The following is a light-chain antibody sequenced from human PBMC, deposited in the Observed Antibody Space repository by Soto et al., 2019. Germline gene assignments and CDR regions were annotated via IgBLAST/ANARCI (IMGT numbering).Light chain of an antibody. V-gene: IGLV1-40*01. CDR2: GNS. CDR1: SSNIGAGYD. Sequence: SVLTQPPSVSGAPGQRVTISCTGSSSNIGAGYDVHWYQQLPGTAPILLIYGNSNRPSGVPDRFSGSKSGTSASLAITGLQAEDEADYYCQSYDSSLSGWVFGGGTKLTVL. CDR3: QSYDSSLSGWV. J-gene: IGLJ3*02.